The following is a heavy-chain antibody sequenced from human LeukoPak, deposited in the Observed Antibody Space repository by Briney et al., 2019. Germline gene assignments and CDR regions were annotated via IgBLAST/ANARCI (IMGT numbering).Heavy chain of an antibody. CDR1: GYTLTELS. CDR2: FDPEDGET. V-gene: IGHV1-24*01. CDR3: ATTYLRYYYGSGSYLDL. Sequence: ASVKVSCKASGYTLTELSMHWVRQAPGKGLEWMGGFDPEDGETIYAQKFQGRVTMTEDTSTDTAYMELSSLRSEDTAVYYCATTYLRYYYGSGSYLDLWGRGTLVTVSS. D-gene: IGHD3-10*01. J-gene: IGHJ2*01.